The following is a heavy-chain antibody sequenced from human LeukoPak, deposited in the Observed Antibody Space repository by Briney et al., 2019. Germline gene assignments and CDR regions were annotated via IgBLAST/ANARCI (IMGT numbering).Heavy chain of an antibody. CDR3: ARALFRHLNYFDY. V-gene: IGHV1-18*01. J-gene: IGHJ4*02. D-gene: IGHD2/OR15-2a*01. CDR1: GGTFSSYA. CDR2: ISAYNGNT. Sequence: ASVKVSCKASGGTFSSYAISWVRQAPGQGLEWMGWISAYNGNTNYAQKLQGRVTMTTDTSTSTAYMELRSLRSDDTAVYYCARALFRHLNYFDYWGQGTLVTVSS.